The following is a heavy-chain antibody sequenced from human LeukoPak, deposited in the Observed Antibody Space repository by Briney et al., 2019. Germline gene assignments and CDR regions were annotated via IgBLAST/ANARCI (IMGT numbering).Heavy chain of an antibody. D-gene: IGHD1-26*01. CDR3: ARVNSGELLLSLYSYYYMDV. J-gene: IGHJ6*03. Sequence: GGSLRLSCAASGFTFSSYNMNWVRQAPGKGLEWVSYISSSSSTIYYADSVKGRFTISRDNAKNSLYLQMNSLRAEDTAVYYCARVNSGELLLSLYSYYYMDVWGKGTTVTVSS. V-gene: IGHV3-48*01. CDR1: GFTFSSYN. CDR2: ISSSSSTI.